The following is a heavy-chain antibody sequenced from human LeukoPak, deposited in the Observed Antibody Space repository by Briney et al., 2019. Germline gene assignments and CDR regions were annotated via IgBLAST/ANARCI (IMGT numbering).Heavy chain of an antibody. D-gene: IGHD1-26*01. CDR1: GFTFSSYA. CDR2: ISYDGSNK. V-gene: IGHV3-30-3*01. J-gene: IGHJ6*03. CDR3: ARDLVGLTGYYMDV. Sequence: GRSLRLSCAASGFTFSSYAMHWVRQAPGKGLEWVAVISYDGSNKYYADSVKGRFTISRDNSKNTLYLQMNSLRAEDTAVYYCARDLVGLTGYYMDVWAKGPRSPSP.